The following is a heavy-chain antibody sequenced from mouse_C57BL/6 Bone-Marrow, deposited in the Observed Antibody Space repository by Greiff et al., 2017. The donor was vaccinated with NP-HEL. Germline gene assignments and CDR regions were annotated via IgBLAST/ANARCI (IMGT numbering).Heavy chain of an antibody. CDR1: GFTFSSYA. D-gene: IGHD1-1*02. Sequence: EVKLMESGGGLVKPGGSLKLSCAASGFTFSSYAMSWVRQTPEKRLEWVATISDGGSYTYYPDNVKGRFTISRDNAKNNLYLQMSHLKSEDTAMYYCARSYGQFAYWGQGTLVTVSA. J-gene: IGHJ3*01. V-gene: IGHV5-4*03. CDR2: ISDGGSYT. CDR3: ARSYGQFAY.